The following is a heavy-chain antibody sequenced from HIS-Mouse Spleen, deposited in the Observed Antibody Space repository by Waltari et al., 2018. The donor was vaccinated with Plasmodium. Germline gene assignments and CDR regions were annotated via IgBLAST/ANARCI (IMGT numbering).Heavy chain of an antibody. Sequence: QVQLVQSGAEVKKPGASVKVSCKASGYTFTSYDINWVRQATGQGLEWMGWMNPNRGKPGNSPKFQGRVTMTRNTYISTAYMELRSLRSEDTAVYYCASHTNLAFDIWGQGTMVTVSS. D-gene: IGHD2-8*01. J-gene: IGHJ3*02. CDR3: ASHTNLAFDI. V-gene: IGHV1-8*01. CDR2: MNPNRGKP. CDR1: GYTFTSYD.